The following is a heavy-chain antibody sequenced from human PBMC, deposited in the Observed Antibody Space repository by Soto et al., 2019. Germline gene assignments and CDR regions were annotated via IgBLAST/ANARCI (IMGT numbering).Heavy chain of an antibody. V-gene: IGHV3-11*06. Sequence: QVQLVESGGGLVKPGGSLRVSCAASGFTFSDYYMTWLRQAPGKGLEWVSYISSRSRFIKDADSVKGRFIISRDNAKNALSVQRNSRRVEDTAIYSCARVRSYGYGPGAMDVWGQGTTVTVSS. D-gene: IGHD3-16*01. CDR1: GFTFSDYY. J-gene: IGHJ6*02. CDR3: ARVRSYGYGPGAMDV. CDR2: ISSRSRFI.